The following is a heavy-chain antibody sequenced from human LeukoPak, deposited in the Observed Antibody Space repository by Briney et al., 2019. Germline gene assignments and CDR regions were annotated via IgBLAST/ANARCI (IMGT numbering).Heavy chain of an antibody. D-gene: IGHD2-15*01. Sequence: PSETLSLTCAVYGGSFSGYYWSWIRQPPGKGLEWIGEINHSGSTNYNPSLKSRVTISVDTSKNQFSLKLSSVTAADTAVYYCARGGVAVAAIFGYSYGNFDYWGQGTLVTVSS. V-gene: IGHV4-34*01. CDR3: ARGGVAVAAIFGYSYGNFDY. CDR2: INHSGST. CDR1: GGSFSGYY. J-gene: IGHJ4*02.